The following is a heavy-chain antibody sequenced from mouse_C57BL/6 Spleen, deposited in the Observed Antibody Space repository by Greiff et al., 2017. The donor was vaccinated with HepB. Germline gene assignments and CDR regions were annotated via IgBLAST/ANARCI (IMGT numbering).Heavy chain of an antibody. CDR1: GYTFTSYW. Sequence: QVQLQQPGAELVRPGSSVKLSCKASGYTFTSYWMHWVKQRPIQGLEWIGNIDPSDSETHYNQKFKDKATLTVDKSSSTAYMQLSSLTSEDSAVYYCARMGDYDGDFDVWGTGTTVTVSS. CDR2: IDPSDSET. J-gene: IGHJ1*03. V-gene: IGHV1-52*01. CDR3: ARMGDYDGDFDV. D-gene: IGHD1-1*01.